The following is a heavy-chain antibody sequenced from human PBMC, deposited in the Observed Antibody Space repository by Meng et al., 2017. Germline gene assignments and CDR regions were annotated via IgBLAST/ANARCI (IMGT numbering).Heavy chain of an antibody. J-gene: IGHJ4*02. V-gene: IGHV4-4*02. CDR3: ARDVVGAIIIARRYY. Sequence: QLGLREAGPLLWKPSGTLSRSSAVSGGSISSGDWWSWLRQPPRKGLKWIGEIYHSGGTNYYPSIKSRVNISVDKSRNQFSLKLSSVTAADTAVYYCARDVVGAIIIARRYYWGQGTLVTVSS. D-gene: IGHD1-26*01. CDR1: GGSISSGDW. CDR2: IYHSGGT.